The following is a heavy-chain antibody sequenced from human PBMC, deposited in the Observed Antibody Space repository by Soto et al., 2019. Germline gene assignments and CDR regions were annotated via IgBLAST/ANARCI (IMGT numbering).Heavy chain of an antibody. CDR2: IRGTGLNT. Sequence: PGGSLRLSWLGSGFVFKNFAINWVRQPPGKGLEWVSVIRGTGLNTYYAASVKGRFNISRDNSKNTVYLQMDSLKVEDTAVYYCAKRASPANIDNWFETWGPGTQVTVSS. CDR3: AKRASPANIDNWFET. CDR1: GFVFKNFA. J-gene: IGHJ5*02. V-gene: IGHV3-23*01.